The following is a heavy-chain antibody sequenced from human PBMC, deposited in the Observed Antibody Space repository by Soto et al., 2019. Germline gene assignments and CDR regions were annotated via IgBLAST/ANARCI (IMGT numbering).Heavy chain of an antibody. CDR1: GGSITSHF. D-gene: IGHD3-10*02. J-gene: IGHJ5*02. CDR3: VRGWNVPGWFDP. CDR2: IHHTGRT. V-gene: IGHV4-59*11. Sequence: QVQLQESGPGLVKPSETLSLTCAVSGGSITSHFWTWIRQTPGTGLEFIGYIHHTGRTHYSPSPTSRITISMDTAKYPFSLNLTSLTAADTAVYYCVRGWNVPGWFDPWGQGTLVTVSS.